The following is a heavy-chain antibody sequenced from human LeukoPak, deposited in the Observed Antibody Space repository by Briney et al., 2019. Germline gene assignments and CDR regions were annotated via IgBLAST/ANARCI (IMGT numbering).Heavy chain of an antibody. CDR2: IKQDGSEK. Sequence: GGSLRLSCAASGFTFSSYWMSWVRQAPGKGPEWVANIKQDGSEKYYVDSVKGRFTISRDNSKNTLYLQMNSLRAEDTAVYYCARGVGYDILTGPLDYWGQGTLVTVSS. CDR3: ARGVGYDILTGPLDY. CDR1: GFTFSSYW. V-gene: IGHV3-7*01. J-gene: IGHJ4*02. D-gene: IGHD3-9*01.